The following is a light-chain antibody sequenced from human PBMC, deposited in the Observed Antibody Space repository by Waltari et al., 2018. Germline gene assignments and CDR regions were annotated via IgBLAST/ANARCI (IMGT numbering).Light chain of an antibody. CDR3: QSYDRSLSGWV. Sequence: QSVLTQPPSVSGAPGQRVTISCTGRGSNIGAGDDVHRYQQLPGTVPKLLIDGNNNRPSGVPDRFSGSKSGTSASLAITGLQAEDEGDYYCQSYDRSLSGWVFGGGTKLTVL. J-gene: IGLJ3*02. V-gene: IGLV1-40*01. CDR1: GSNIGAGDD. CDR2: GNN.